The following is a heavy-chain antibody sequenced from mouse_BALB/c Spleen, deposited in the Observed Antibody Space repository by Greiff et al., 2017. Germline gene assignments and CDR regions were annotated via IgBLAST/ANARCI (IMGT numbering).Heavy chain of an antibody. CDR1: GYSITSDYA. Sequence: EVKVEESGPGLVKPSQSLSLTCTVTGYSITSDYAWNWIRQFPGNKLEWMGYISYSGSTSYNPSLKSRISITRDTSKNQFFLQLNSVTTEDTATYYCARQYGNYDWFAYWGQGTLVTVSA. D-gene: IGHD2-10*02. V-gene: IGHV3-2*02. J-gene: IGHJ3*01. CDR3: ARQYGNYDWFAY. CDR2: ISYSGST.